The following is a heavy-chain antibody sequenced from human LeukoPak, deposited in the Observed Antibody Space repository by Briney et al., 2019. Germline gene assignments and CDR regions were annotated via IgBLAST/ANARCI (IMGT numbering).Heavy chain of an antibody. J-gene: IGHJ3*02. D-gene: IGHD6-19*01. CDR3: ARGAGYSSGWSIYAFDI. V-gene: IGHV1-8*01. CDR1: GYTFTSYD. Sequence: AASVKVSCKASGYTFTSYDINWVRQATGQGLEWMGWMNPNSGNTGYAQKFQGRVTMTRNTSISTAYMELSSLRSEDTAVYYCARGAGYSSGWSIYAFDIRGQGTMVTVSS. CDR2: MNPNSGNT.